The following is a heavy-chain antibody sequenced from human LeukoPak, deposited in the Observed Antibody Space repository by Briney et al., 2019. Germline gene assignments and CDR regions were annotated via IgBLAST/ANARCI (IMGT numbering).Heavy chain of an antibody. D-gene: IGHD1-26*01. J-gene: IGHJ4*02. CDR1: TFSLNAYN. CDR2: ISYTGTYI. V-gene: IGHV3-21*04. Sequence: GGSLRLSCAASTFSLNAYNMNWVRQAPGKGLEWVSSISYTGTYIYYADSVKGRFTISRDNAQSSLYLQMNSLRAEDTAIYYCVRDRGTYRPIDYWGQGTLVTVSS. CDR3: VRDRGTYRPIDY.